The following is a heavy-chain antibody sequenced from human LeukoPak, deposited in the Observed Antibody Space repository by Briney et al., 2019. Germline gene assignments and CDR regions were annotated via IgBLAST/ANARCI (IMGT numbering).Heavy chain of an antibody. Sequence: GRSLRLSCAASGFTLSSYGMHWVRQAPGKGLEWVAVISYDGSNKYYADSVKGRFTISRDNSKNTLYLQMNSLRAEDTAVYYCAKDAFRYGSGSLGYYYGMDVWGQGTTVTVSS. CDR2: ISYDGSNK. CDR3: AKDAFRYGSGSLGYYYGMDV. CDR1: GFTLSSYG. J-gene: IGHJ6*02. V-gene: IGHV3-30*18. D-gene: IGHD3-10*01.